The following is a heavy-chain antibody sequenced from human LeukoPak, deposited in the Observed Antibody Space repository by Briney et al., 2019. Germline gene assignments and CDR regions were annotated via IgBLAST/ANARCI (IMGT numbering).Heavy chain of an antibody. J-gene: IGHJ4*02. CDR3: ARAGSGWYFDY. CDR1: RFIFSNYDYG. D-gene: IGHD6-19*01. CDR2: ISRSSRTM. Sequence: PGGSLRLSCAASRFIFSNYDYGMNWVRQAPGKGLEWVSYISRSSRTMYYADSVKGRFTISRDDAKNSLYLRMNSLRDEDTAVYYCARAGSGWYFDYWGQGTLVTVSS. V-gene: IGHV3-48*02.